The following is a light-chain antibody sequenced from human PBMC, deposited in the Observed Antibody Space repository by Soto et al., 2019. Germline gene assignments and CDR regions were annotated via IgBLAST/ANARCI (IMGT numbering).Light chain of an antibody. CDR3: QQYGSSGT. CDR2: DAS. J-gene: IGKJ1*01. V-gene: IGKV3-20*01. Sequence: TVLTQSPGTLSMSTGERASLSCRASQSVSRSYLAWSQPKPGQAPRLLIYDASNRAAGIPARFSGSGSGTDFTLTISRLEPEDFAVYYCQQYGSSGTVGKGTKVAIK. CDR1: QSVSRSY.